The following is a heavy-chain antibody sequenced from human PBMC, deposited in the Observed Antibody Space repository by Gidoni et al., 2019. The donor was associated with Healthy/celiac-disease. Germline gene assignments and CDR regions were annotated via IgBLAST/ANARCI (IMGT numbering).Heavy chain of an antibody. V-gene: IGHV3-9*01. CDR1: GFTFDDYA. CDR3: AKPLSSGWDHDAFDI. CDR2: ISWNSGSI. J-gene: IGHJ3*02. D-gene: IGHD6-19*01. Sequence: EVQLVESGGGLVQPGMSLRLSFAASGFTFDDYAMHWVRQAPGKGREWVSGISWNSGSIGYADSVKGRFTISRDNAKNSLYLQMNSLRAEDTALYYCAKPLSSGWDHDAFDIWGQGTMVTVSS.